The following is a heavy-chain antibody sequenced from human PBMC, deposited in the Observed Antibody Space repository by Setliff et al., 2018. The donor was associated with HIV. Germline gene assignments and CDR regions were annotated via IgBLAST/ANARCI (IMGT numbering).Heavy chain of an antibody. J-gene: IGHJ4*02. V-gene: IGHV4-61*02. CDR1: GDSISSGSYY. D-gene: IGHD4-17*01. Sequence: PSETLSLTCTVSGDSISSGSYYWSWIRQPAGKGLEWIGRVYSSGSTNYNPPLKSRLTISVDTSKRQFSLNLSSVTAADTAVYFCARGIGLRPFDAWGQGTLVTVSS. CDR3: ARGIGLRPFDA. CDR2: VYSSGST.